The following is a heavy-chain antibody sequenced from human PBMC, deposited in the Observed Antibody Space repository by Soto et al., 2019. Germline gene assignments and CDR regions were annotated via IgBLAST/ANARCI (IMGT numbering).Heavy chain of an antibody. Sequence: WASVQVSCKASGYTFTGYFIHWLRQAPRQGLERVSYINHNSGATKYAPRFHGRVTMTSDTSIRPAYMHLSNLRSDDTAVHYCAMCGCTILSPLPWVPGTLFTESS. CDR3: AMCGCTILSPLP. V-gene: IGHV1-2*02. CDR2: INHNSGAT. D-gene: IGHD3-3*01. CDR1: GYTFTGYF. J-gene: IGHJ5*02.